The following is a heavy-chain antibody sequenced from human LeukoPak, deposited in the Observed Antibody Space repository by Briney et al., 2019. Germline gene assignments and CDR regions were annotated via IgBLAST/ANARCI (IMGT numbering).Heavy chain of an antibody. Sequence: ASVKVSCKASGGTFSSYAISWVRQAPGQGLDWMGGIIPIFGTANYAQKFQGRVTITADESTSTAYMELSSLRSEDTAVYYCARGDSSGYYYFDYWGQGTLVTVSS. V-gene: IGHV1-69*01. CDR2: IIPIFGTA. CDR1: GGTFSSYA. CDR3: ARGDSSGYYYFDY. J-gene: IGHJ4*02. D-gene: IGHD3-22*01.